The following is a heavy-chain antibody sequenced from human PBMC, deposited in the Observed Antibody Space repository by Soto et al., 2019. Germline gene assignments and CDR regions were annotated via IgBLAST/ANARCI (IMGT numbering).Heavy chain of an antibody. CDR2: INPSGGST. J-gene: IGHJ4*02. CDR1: GYTFTNYY. V-gene: IGHV1-46*01. Sequence: ASVKVSCKASGYTFTNYYMHWVRQAPGQGLEWMGIINPSGGSTSYAQKFQGRVTMTRDTSTSTVYMELSSLRSEDTAVYFCSRGKYFSDSIDFPPNYWGQGTLVTVS. CDR3: SRGKYFSDSIDFPPNY. D-gene: IGHD3-22*01.